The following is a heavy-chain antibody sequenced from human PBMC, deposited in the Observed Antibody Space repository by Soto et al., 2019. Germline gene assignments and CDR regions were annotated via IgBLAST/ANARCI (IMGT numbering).Heavy chain of an antibody. CDR1: GFTFSSYA. Sequence: QVQLVESGGGVVQPGRSLRLSCAASGFTFSSYAMHWVRQAPGKGLEWVAVISYDGSNKYYADSVKGRFTISRDNSKNTLYLQMNGLRAEDTAVYYCARDGIVVVTAIPLGFDYWGKGTLVTVSS. J-gene: IGHJ4*02. D-gene: IGHD2-21*02. CDR3: ARDGIVVVTAIPLGFDY. CDR2: ISYDGSNK. V-gene: IGHV3-30-3*01.